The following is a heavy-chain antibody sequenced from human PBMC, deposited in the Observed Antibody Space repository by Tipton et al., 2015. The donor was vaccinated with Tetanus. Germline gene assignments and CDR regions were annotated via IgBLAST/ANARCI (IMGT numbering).Heavy chain of an antibody. V-gene: IGHV5-10-1*01. J-gene: IGHJ5*02. CDR3: ARHLPNWKDDH. D-gene: IGHD1-20*01. CDR1: GYRFTTYW. Sequence: MQLVQSGAEVKKPGEPVRISCKGSGYRFTTYWITWVRQMPGQGLEWMGTIDPGGSYVNYSPSFQGLVTISTDQSIGTAYLQWSGLKASDTAMYFCARHLPNWKDDHWGQGTLVTVSS. CDR2: IDPGGSYV.